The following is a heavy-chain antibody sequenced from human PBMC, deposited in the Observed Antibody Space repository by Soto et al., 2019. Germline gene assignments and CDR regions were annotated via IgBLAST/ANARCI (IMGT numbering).Heavy chain of an antibody. CDR2: IYYSGST. Sequence: SETLSLTCTVSGGSISSGGYYWSWIRQHPGKGLEWIGYIYYSGSTYYNPSLKSRVTISVDTSKNQFSLKLSSVTAADTAVYYCARDQGVGDFWSGYYLYYYYGMDVWGQGTTVTVSS. J-gene: IGHJ6*02. D-gene: IGHD3-3*01. CDR1: GGSISSGGYY. CDR3: ARDQGVGDFWSGYYLYYYYGMDV. V-gene: IGHV4-31*03.